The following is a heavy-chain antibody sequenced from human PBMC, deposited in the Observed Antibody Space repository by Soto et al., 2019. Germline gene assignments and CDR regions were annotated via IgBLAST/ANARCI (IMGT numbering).Heavy chain of an antibody. V-gene: IGHV4-59*01. Sequence: PSETLSLTCNVSGGSIRSYYWNWIRQPPGKTLEWIGDVYYSGSANCNPSLKSRVTISVDMSRNQFSLKLNSVTAADTAVYYCARGSMVRGPTPFDYWGQGTLVTVSS. CDR3: ARGSMVRGPTPFDY. CDR2: VYYSGSA. D-gene: IGHD3-10*01. CDR1: GGSIRSYY. J-gene: IGHJ4*02.